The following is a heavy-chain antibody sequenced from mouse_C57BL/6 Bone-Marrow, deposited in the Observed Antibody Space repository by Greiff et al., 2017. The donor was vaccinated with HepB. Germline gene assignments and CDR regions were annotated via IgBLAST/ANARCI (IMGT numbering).Heavy chain of an antibody. CDR2: ISNGGGST. Sequence: EVKLVESGGGLVQPGGSLKLSCAASGFTFSDYYMYWVRQTPEKRLEWVAYISNGGGSTYYPDTVKGRFTISRDNAKNTLYLQMSRLKSEDTAMYYCARHDLTGDAYWGQGTLVTVSA. V-gene: IGHV5-12*01. J-gene: IGHJ3*01. D-gene: IGHD4-1*01. CDR3: ARHDLTGDAY. CDR1: GFTFSDYY.